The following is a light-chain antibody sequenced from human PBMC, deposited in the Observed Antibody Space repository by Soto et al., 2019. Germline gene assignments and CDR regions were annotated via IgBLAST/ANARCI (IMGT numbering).Light chain of an antibody. CDR2: SDD. J-gene: IGLJ2*01. V-gene: IGLV1-44*01. CDR3: AAWDDSLNGPV. CDR1: NSNIGSYS. Sequence: QSVLTQPPSASGTPGQRVTISCSGSNSNIGSYSVNWYRHLPGTAPKLLVFSDDQRPSGVPDRSSGSKSGPSASLAISGLQSEDEADYYCAAWDDSLNGPVFGGGTKLTVL.